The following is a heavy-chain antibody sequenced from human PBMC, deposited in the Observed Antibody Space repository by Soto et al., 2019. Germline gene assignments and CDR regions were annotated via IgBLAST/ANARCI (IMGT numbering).Heavy chain of an antibody. V-gene: IGHV3-48*02. Sequence: EVQLVESGGGLVQPGGSLRLSCAASGFTFSSYSMNWVRQAPGKGLEWVSYISSSSSTIYYADSVKGRFTISRDNAKNSLYLNMHCLRYDESSVSYCARESAALIWFDPWGQGTLVTVSS. CDR1: GFTFSSYS. CDR2: ISSSSSTI. D-gene: IGHD2-2*01. CDR3: ARESAALIWFDP. J-gene: IGHJ5*02.